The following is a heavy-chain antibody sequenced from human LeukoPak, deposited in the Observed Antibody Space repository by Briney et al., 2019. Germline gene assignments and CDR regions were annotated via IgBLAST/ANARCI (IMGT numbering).Heavy chain of an antibody. Sequence: SETLSLTCAVYGGSFSGYYWSWISQPPGKGLEWIGEINHSGSTNYNPSLKSRVSISVDTSKNQFSLKLNSVTAADTAVYYCAREYCSGGSCYVIFDYWGQGTLVTVSS. J-gene: IGHJ4*02. CDR2: INHSGST. V-gene: IGHV4-34*01. CDR3: AREYCSGGSCYVIFDY. D-gene: IGHD2-15*01. CDR1: GGSFSGYY.